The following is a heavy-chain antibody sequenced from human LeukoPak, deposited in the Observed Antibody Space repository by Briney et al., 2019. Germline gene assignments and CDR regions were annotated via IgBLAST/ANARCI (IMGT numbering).Heavy chain of an antibody. CDR2: IKYDGSEE. J-gene: IGHJ4*02. CDR1: GFTFSDYY. CDR3: AYTNHLTY. V-gene: IGHV3-7*01. D-gene: IGHD3-16*01. Sequence: PGGSLRLSRAASGFTFSDYYMNWVRQAPGQGLEWVANIKYDGSEEYYADSVKGRFTISRDNAKNSLSLQMNYVRAGDTAIYYCAYTNHLTYWGQGTLVTVSS.